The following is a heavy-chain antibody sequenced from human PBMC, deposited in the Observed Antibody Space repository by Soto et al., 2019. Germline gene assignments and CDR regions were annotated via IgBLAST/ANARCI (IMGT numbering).Heavy chain of an antibody. CDR2: ISGSGGNA. Sequence: EVQLLESGGGLVQPGGSLRLSCAASGFTFSSYAMSWVLQAPGKGLEWVSTISGSGGNAYYADSVKGRFTISRDNSKNTQHLQMNSLRAEDTAVYYCAKDGASVSYPPYYYYGMDVWGQGTTVTVSS. CDR3: AKDGASVSYPPYYYYGMDV. D-gene: IGHD1-26*01. V-gene: IGHV3-23*01. J-gene: IGHJ6*02. CDR1: GFTFSSYA.